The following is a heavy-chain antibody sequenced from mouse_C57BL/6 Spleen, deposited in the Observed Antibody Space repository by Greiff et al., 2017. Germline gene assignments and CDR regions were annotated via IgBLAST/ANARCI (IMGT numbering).Heavy chain of an antibody. CDR1: GYTFTSYW. V-gene: IGHV1-69*01. CDR2: IDPSDSYT. D-gene: IGHD2-3*01. J-gene: IGHJ2*01. Sequence: QVQLQQPGAELVMPGASVKLSCKASGYTFTSYWMHWVKQRPGQGLEWIGEIDPSDSYTNYNQTFKGKSTLTADKSSSTAYMQLSSLTSEDSAVYYCARWDGSVVDYWGQGTTLTVSS. CDR3: ARWDGSVVDY.